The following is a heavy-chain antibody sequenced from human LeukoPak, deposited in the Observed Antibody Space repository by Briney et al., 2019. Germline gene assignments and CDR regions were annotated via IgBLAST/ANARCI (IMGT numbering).Heavy chain of an antibody. D-gene: IGHD4/OR15-4a*01. Sequence: GGSLRLSCVTSGFTFTNHWMSWVRQAPGKGLEWVANIREDGGHTNYVDSVKGRFTISRDNAKNPLFLQMDGLRVDDTAVYYCARRAGAYSHPYDYWGQGTLVTVSS. CDR3: ARRAGAYSHPYDY. V-gene: IGHV3-7*03. CDR2: IREDGGHT. CDR1: GFTFTNHW. J-gene: IGHJ4*02.